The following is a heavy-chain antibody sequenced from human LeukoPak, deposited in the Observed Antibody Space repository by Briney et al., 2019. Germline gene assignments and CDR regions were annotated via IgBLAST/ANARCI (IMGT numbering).Heavy chain of an antibody. CDR2: INPNSGGT. J-gene: IGHJ4*02. CDR3: ARDWASYGYLTVDY. Sequence: GASVKVSFKASGSTFTGYYMHWVRQAPGQGLEWMGRINPNSGGTNYAQKFQGRVTMTRDTSISTAYMELSRLRSDDTAVYYCARDWASYGYLTVDYWGQGTLVTVSS. D-gene: IGHD5-18*01. V-gene: IGHV1-2*06. CDR1: GSTFTGYY.